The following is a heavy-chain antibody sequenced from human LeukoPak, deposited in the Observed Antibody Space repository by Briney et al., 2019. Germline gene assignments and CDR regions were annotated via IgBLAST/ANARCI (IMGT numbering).Heavy chain of an antibody. CDR2: INAGNGNT. CDR3: ASNTVPDWYYYYMDV. J-gene: IGHJ6*03. CDR1: GYTFTSYA. V-gene: IGHV1-3*01. Sequence: ASVKVSCKASGYTFTSYAMHWVRQAPGQRLEWMGWINAGNGNTKYSQEFQGRVTITRDTSASTAYMELRSLRSDDTAVYYCASNTVPDWYYYYMDVWGKGTTVTVSS. D-gene: IGHD3-9*01.